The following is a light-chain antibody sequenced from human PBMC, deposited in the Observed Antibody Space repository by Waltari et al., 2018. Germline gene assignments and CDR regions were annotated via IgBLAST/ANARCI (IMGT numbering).Light chain of an antibody. CDR1: QSISRY. J-gene: IGKJ1*01. CDR3: QKYGTLPAT. V-gene: IGKV3-20*01. CDR2: DAS. Sequence: DIFLTQPPLPLSLSPGEAATLPCRASQSISRYLAWYQQKPGQAPRLLIYDASTRATGIPDRFSGSGSGTDFSLTISRLEPEDFAGYYCQKYGTLPATFGQGTKVEIK.